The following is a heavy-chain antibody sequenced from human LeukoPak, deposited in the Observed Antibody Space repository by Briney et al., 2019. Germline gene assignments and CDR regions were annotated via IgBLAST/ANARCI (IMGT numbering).Heavy chain of an antibody. CDR1: GFTFNSYW. Sequence: QPGGSLRLSCAASGFTFNSYWMHWVRQAPGKGPVWVSRINNDGSSTNYADSVKGRFTTSRDNAKNTLYLQMNSLRAEDTAVYYCARGYYYDSSGYDYWGQGTLVTVSS. CDR3: ARGYYYDSSGYDY. J-gene: IGHJ4*02. V-gene: IGHV3-74*01. CDR2: INNDGSST. D-gene: IGHD3-22*01.